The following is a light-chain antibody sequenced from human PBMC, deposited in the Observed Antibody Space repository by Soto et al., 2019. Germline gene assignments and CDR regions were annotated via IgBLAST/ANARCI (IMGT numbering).Light chain of an antibody. J-gene: IGLJ3*02. CDR2: EVS. CDR1: SSDVGGYAY. CDR3: SSYTSSTTPV. V-gene: IGLV2-14*01. Sequence: QSALTQPASVSGSPGQSITISCTGTSSDVGGYAYVSWYQQYPGKAPKLVISEVSNRPSGVSHHFSGSRSGNTASLTISGLQAEDEADYYCSSYTSSTTPVFGGGTKVTVL.